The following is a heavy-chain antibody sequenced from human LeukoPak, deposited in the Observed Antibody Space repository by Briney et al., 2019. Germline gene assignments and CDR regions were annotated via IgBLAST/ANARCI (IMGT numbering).Heavy chain of an antibody. CDR2: ISSSSSSTI. J-gene: IGHJ4*02. Sequence: GGSLRLSCAASGFTFSSYSMNWVRQAPGKGLEWVSYISSSSSSTIYYADSVKGRFTISRDNAKNSLYLQMNSLRDEDTAVYYCARRDRRYGGKSGFDYWGQGTLVTVSS. D-gene: IGHD4-23*01. CDR1: GFTFSSYS. CDR3: ARRDRRYGGKSGFDY. V-gene: IGHV3-48*02.